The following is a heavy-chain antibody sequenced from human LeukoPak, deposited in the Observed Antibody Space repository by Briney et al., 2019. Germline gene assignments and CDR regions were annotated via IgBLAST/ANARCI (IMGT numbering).Heavy chain of an antibody. J-gene: IGHJ4*02. D-gene: IGHD3-3*01. V-gene: IGHV4-38-2*02. Sequence: SETLSLTCTVSGYSISSNYNWAWIRQPPGKGLEWIGTFNPSGNTYHNPSLKSRITISVDTSKNQFSLKLSSVTAADTAVYYFAAEFSAYDPFDSWGQGTLVTVSS. CDR2: FNPSGNT. CDR1: GYSISSNYN. CDR3: AAEFSAYDPFDS.